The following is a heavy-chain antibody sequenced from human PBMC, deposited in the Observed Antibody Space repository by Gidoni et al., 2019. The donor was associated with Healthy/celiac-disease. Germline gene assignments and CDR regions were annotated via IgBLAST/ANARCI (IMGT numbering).Heavy chain of an antibody. V-gene: IGHV3-21*01. Sequence: EVQLVESGGGLVKPGGSLRLSCAASGFTFSSYSMNWVLQAPGKGLEWVSSISSSSSYIYYADSVKGRFTISRDNAKNSLYLQMNSLRAEDTAVYYCARDRTIAAAGTLDYWGQGTLVTVSS. CDR2: ISSSSSYI. D-gene: IGHD6-13*01. CDR3: ARDRTIAAAGTLDY. J-gene: IGHJ4*02. CDR1: GFTFSSYS.